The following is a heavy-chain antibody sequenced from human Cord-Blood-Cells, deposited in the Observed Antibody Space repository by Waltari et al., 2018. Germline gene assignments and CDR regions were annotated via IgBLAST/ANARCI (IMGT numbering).Heavy chain of an antibody. CDR3: ARTSYYYDSSGYYYGYFDL. Sequence: QVQLQQWGAGLLKPSETLSLTCAVYGGSFSGYYWSWIRQPPGKGLEWIGEINHSESTNYNPSLKSRVTISVDTSKNQFSLKLSSVTAADTAVYYCARTSYYYDSSGYYYGYFDLWGRGTLVTVSS. V-gene: IGHV4-34*01. J-gene: IGHJ2*01. D-gene: IGHD3-22*01. CDR2: INHSEST. CDR1: GGSFSGYY.